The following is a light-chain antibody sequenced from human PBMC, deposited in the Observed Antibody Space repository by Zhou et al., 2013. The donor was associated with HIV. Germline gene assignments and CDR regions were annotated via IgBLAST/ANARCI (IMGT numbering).Light chain of an antibody. Sequence: DIQLTQSPSFLSASVGDRVTITCRASQGISGYLAWYQQKPGKAPKLLIYKASTLESGVPSRFSGSGSGTGFTLTISSLQPDDFGTYYCQQCNSYPYTFGQGTKLEIK. CDR2: KAS. CDR3: QQCNSYPYT. CDR1: QGISGY. J-gene: IGKJ2*01. V-gene: IGKV1-9*01.